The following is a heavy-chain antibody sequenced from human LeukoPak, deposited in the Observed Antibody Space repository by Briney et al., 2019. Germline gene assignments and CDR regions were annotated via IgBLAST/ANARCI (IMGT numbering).Heavy chain of an antibody. D-gene: IGHD3-10*01. J-gene: IGHJ3*02. CDR3: ARGFGYGFDI. V-gene: IGHV6-1*01. CDR2: TYYRSKWFN. CDR1: GDSVSSNSAA. Sequence: SQTLSLTCAISGDSVSSNSAAWNWIRQSPSRGLEWPGRTYYRSKWFNGYAVSVKSRITVNPDTSKNQFSLQLSSVTPEDTAVYFCARGFGYGFDIWGQGTMVTVSS.